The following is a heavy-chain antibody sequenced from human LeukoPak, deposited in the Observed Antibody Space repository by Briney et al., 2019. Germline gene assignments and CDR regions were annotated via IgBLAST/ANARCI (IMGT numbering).Heavy chain of an antibody. Sequence: SETLSLTCAVSGGSLRGSYCTWVRQSPGVGMAWIGEINHSGRTNYNPSLQSRVTISLDTTRSQFSLILGSVTAADTAVYYCARDPCSSIKCPLRFWGQGTLVTVSS. V-gene: IGHV4-34*01. D-gene: IGHD2-2*01. CDR3: ARDPCSSIKCPLRF. J-gene: IGHJ4*02. CDR1: GGSLRGSY. CDR2: INHSGRT.